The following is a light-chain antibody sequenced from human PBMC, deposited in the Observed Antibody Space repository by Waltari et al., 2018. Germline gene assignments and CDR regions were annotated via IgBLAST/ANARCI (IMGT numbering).Light chain of an antibody. CDR1: SNGVGDYSH. J-gene: IGLJ1*01. CDR3: CSSVGGKTYV. V-gene: IGLV2-8*01. Sequence: QSALTQPPSASGSPGQSVTISCTGSSNGVGDYSHVDGYQHRPGGPPKRILYEATERPSGVPCRFAGSTSGNTASLTVSGLQAEDEGDYYCCSSVGGKTYVFGAGTKVTVL. CDR2: EAT.